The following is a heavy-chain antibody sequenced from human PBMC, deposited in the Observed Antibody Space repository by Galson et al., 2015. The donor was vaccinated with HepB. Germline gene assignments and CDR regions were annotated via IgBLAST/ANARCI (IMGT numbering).Heavy chain of an antibody. Sequence: SLRLSCAASGFTVSSNYMSWVRQAPGKGLEWVSVIYSGGSTYYADSVKGRFTISRDNSKNTLYLQMNSLRAEDTAVYYCARDQEGRDYMDVWGKGTTVTVSS. CDR2: IYSGGST. CDR3: ARDQEGRDYMDV. J-gene: IGHJ6*03. V-gene: IGHV3-53*01. CDR1: GFTVSSNY.